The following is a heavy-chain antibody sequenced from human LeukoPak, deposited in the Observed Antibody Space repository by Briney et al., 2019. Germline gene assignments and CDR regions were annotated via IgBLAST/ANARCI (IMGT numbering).Heavy chain of an antibody. CDR1: GCTFSSYA. CDR3: ARTSSGWYSPYFDY. Sequence: EASVKVSCKSSGCTFSSYAISWVRQAPGQGLEWMGRIIPIFGTANYAQKFQGRVTITADKSTSTAYMELSSLRSEDTAVYYCARTSSGWYSPYFDYWGQGTLVTVSS. D-gene: IGHD6-19*01. V-gene: IGHV1-69*06. CDR2: IIPIFGTA. J-gene: IGHJ4*02.